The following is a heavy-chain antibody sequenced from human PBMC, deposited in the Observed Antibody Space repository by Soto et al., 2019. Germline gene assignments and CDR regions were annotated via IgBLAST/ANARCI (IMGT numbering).Heavy chain of an antibody. J-gene: IGHJ6*02. V-gene: IGHV2-5*02. CDR1: GCSLSTSGVG. Sequence: QITLKESGPTLVKPTQTLTLTCTFSGCSLSTSGVGVGWIRQPPGRALEWLALIYWDDDKRYSPSLKSRLTITKDTSKNQVVLTTTNMDPVDTATYYCAHSSYSSSWTKYYYGMDVWGQGTTVTVSS. D-gene: IGHD6-13*01. CDR2: IYWDDDK. CDR3: AHSSYSSSWTKYYYGMDV.